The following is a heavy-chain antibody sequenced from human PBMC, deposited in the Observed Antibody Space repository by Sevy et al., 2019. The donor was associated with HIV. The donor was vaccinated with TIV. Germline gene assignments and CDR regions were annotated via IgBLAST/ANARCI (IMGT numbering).Heavy chain of an antibody. CDR3: ARESIGAVGDFDH. Sequence: SETLSLGCTVSGGSLSAYQWNWIRQSPGKGLEWIGYIFDSGRPNYNPSLKSRVTISVDTSKNQFSLTLNSVTAADTAVYYCARESIGAVGDFDHWGQGTLVTVSS. CDR1: GGSLSAYQ. V-gene: IGHV4-59*01. CDR2: IFDSGRP. J-gene: IGHJ4*02. D-gene: IGHD6-13*01.